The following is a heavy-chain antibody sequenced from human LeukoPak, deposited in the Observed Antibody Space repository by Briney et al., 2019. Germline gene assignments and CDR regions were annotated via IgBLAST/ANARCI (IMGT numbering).Heavy chain of an antibody. CDR3: AKDIVVVPAAPGAFDY. CDR1: GFTFSSYA. V-gene: IGHV3-23*01. Sequence: GGSLRLSCAASGFTFSSYAMSWVRQAPGKGLEWVSAISGSGGSTYYADSVKGRFTISRDNSKNTLYLQMNSLRAEDTAVYYCAKDIVVVPAAPGAFDYWGQGTLVTVSS. D-gene: IGHD2-2*01. CDR2: ISGSGGST. J-gene: IGHJ4*02.